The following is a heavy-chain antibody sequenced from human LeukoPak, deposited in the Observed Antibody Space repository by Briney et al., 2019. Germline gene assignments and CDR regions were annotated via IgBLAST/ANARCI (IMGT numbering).Heavy chain of an antibody. CDR3: ARVQYSSSWYGLGVDY. D-gene: IGHD6-13*01. CDR2: INHSGST. CDR1: GGSFSGYH. Sequence: SETLSLTCAVYGGSFSGYHWSWIRQPPGKGLEWIGEINHSGSTNYNPSLKSRVTISVDTSKNQFSLKLSSVTAADTAVYYCARVQYSSSWYGLGVDYWGQGTLVTVSS. V-gene: IGHV4-34*01. J-gene: IGHJ4*02.